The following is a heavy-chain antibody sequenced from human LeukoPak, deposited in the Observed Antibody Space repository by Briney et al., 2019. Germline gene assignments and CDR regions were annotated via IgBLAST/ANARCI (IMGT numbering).Heavy chain of an antibody. J-gene: IGHJ6*03. CDR2: IIPIFGTA. V-gene: IGHV1-69*06. CDR3: ARGVAAAGTYYYYYYMDV. D-gene: IGHD6-13*01. Sequence: WASVKVSCKASGGTFSSYAISWVRQAPGQGLEWMGGIIPIFGTANYAPKFQGRVTITADKSTSTAYMELSSLRSEDTAVYYCARGVAAAGTYYYYYYMDVWGKGTTVTVSS. CDR1: GGTFSSYA.